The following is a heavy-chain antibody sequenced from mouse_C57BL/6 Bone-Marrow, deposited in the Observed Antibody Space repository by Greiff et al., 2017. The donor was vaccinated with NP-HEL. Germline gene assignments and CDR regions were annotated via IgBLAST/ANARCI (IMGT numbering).Heavy chain of an antibody. Sequence: QVQLKQSGAELVKPGASVKLSCKASGYTFTEYTIHWVKQRSGQGLEWIGWFYPGSGSIKYNEKFKDKATLTADKSSSTVYMELSRLTSEDSAVYFCARHGSPNYYGSSYWYFDVWGTGTTVTVSS. D-gene: IGHD1-1*01. V-gene: IGHV1-62-2*01. CDR1: GYTFTEYT. CDR3: ARHGSPNYYGSSYWYFDV. J-gene: IGHJ1*03. CDR2: FYPGSGSI.